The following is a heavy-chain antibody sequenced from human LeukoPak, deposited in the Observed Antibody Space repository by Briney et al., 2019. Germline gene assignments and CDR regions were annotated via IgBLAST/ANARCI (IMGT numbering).Heavy chain of an antibody. CDR3: ARRKPSSYGFDY. V-gene: IGHV3-64*01. CDR2: ISGNGGSI. CDR1: GFTFSSYS. Sequence: GGSLRLSCAASGFTFSSYSLYWVRQAPGKGLECVSGISGNGGSIYYANSVKGRFTISRDNSNNTLYLQMGSLRPEDMALYYCARRKPSSYGFDYWGQGTLVTVSS. D-gene: IGHD3-10*01. J-gene: IGHJ4*02.